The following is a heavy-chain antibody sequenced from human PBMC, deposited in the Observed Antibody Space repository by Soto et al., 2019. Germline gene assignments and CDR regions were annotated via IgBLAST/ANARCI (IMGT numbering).Heavy chain of an antibody. CDR1: GGSISSGGYY. J-gene: IGHJ6*02. CDR2: IYYSGST. CDR3: ARDGDWYGMDV. Sequence: QVQLQESGPGLVKPSQTLSLTCTVSGGSISSGGYYWSWIRQHPGKGLEWIGYIYYSGSTYCNPSLKSRVTISVDTSKNQFSLKLSSLTAADTAVYYCARDGDWYGMDVWGQGTTVTVSS. V-gene: IGHV4-31*03. D-gene: IGHD3-9*01.